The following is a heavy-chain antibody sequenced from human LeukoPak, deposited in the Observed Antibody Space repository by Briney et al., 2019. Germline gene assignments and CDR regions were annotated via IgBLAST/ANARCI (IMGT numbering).Heavy chain of an antibody. CDR1: GGSISDYY. V-gene: IGHV4-59*01. CDR2: IYYSGST. D-gene: IGHD3-9*01. CDR3: ARGRLYYDILTGYYESAFDI. Sequence: PSETLSLTCSVSGGSISDYYWTWIRQPPGKGLEWIGYIYYSGSTKYNPSLRSRVTISVDTSKNQFSLKLSSVTAADTAVYYCARGRLYYDILTGYYESAFDIWGQGTMATVSS. J-gene: IGHJ3*02.